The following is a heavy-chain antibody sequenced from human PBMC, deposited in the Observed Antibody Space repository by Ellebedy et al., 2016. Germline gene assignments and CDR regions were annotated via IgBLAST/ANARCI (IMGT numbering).Heavy chain of an antibody. CDR1: GFIFSNYA. J-gene: IGHJ4*02. CDR2: ISSSGDGT. V-gene: IGHV3-23*01. Sequence: GGSLRLXXAASGFIFSNYAMSWVRRSPGRGLEWVSTISSSGDGTNDADSVKGRFTISRDNSKNTLYLQMDSLRADDTAVYYCRQGHYFGYWGQGTLVTVSS. CDR3: RQGHYFGY.